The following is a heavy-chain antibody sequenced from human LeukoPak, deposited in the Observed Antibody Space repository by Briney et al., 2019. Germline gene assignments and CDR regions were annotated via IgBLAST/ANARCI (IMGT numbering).Heavy chain of an antibody. CDR3: ARAVQWLPFDY. J-gene: IGHJ4*02. V-gene: IGHV4-61*02. CDR1: GGSISSGNFY. D-gene: IGHD5-12*01. CDR2: IYTSGST. Sequence: SETLSLTCTVSGGSISSGNFYWSWIRQPAGKGLEWIVRIYTSGSTNYNPSLKSRVTISVDTSKSQFSLKLSSVTAADTAVYYCARAVQWLPFDYWGQGTLVTVSS.